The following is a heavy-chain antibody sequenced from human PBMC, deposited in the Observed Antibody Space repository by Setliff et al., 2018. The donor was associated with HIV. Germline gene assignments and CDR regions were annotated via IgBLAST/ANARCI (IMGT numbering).Heavy chain of an antibody. CDR1: GYTFTSFY. D-gene: IGHD2-8*01. CDR2: INPSGGST. V-gene: IGHV1-46*01. Sequence: ASVKASCKASGYTFTSFYLHWVRQAPGQGLEWMAIINPSGGSTSYAQKFQGRVTMTSDTSTSTVYMELSSLETDDTAVYFCARGDLSAVYMQVAVYFFQFWGQGTSVTVSS. CDR3: ARGDLSAVYMQVAVYFFQF. J-gene: IGHJ4*02.